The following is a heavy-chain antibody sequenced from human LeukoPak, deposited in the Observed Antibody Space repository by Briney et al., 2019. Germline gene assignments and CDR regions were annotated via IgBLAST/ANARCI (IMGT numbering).Heavy chain of an antibody. CDR2: MSYDGSNK. V-gene: IGHV3-30*18. CDR3: AKDPGGGDGEYFQH. J-gene: IGHJ1*01. D-gene: IGHD2-21*02. Sequence: PGGSLRLSCAASGFTFSSYGMHWVRQAPGKGLEWVAVMSYDGSNKYYADSVKGRFTISRDNSKNTLYLQMNSLRAEDTAVYYCAKDPGGGDGEYFQHWGQGTLVTVSS. CDR1: GFTFSSYG.